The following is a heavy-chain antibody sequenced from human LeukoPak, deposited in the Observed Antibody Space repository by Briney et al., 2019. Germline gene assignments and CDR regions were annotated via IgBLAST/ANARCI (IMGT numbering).Heavy chain of an antibody. CDR3: ARAPSEIGGYYPEYFRH. Sequence: GGSLGLSCAASGLTFSNYAMNWVRQAPGKGLEWVSGNSGSGGSTYYTDSVKGRCTISRDNAKKTVSLQMNSLRPEDTGVYYCARAPSEIGGYYPEYFRHWGQGTLVTVSS. D-gene: IGHD3-3*01. V-gene: IGHV3-23*01. J-gene: IGHJ1*01. CDR2: NSGSGGST. CDR1: GLTFSNYA.